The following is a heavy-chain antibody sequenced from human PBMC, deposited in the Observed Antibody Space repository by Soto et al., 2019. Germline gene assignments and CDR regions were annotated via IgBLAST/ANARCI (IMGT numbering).Heavy chain of an antibody. J-gene: IGHJ4*02. CDR2: ISPMFGAA. V-gene: IGHV1-69*19. CDR3: AREVQVHTPAFVY. D-gene: IGHD3-10*01. Sequence: QVQLVQSGAEMKKPGSSVKVSCQSSGGTFNTYAVNWVRQAPGQGPEWMGDISPMFGAANYAPKIQGRVTITADESTGTSYMQLSCLTSEDTALYFCAREVQVHTPAFVYWGQGTLVTVSS. CDR1: GGTFNTYA.